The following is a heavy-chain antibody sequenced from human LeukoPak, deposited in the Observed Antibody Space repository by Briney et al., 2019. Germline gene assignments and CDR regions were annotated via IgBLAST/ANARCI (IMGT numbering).Heavy chain of an antibody. CDR1: GFTFGDHA. CDR2: IRSKTYGGTT. CDR3: TRGPIQLWLYHGMDV. J-gene: IGHJ6*02. Sequence: PGLSLRLYCTVSGFTFGDHAMSWLRQAPGKGLEWVGFIRSKTYGGTTEYAASVKGRFIISRDDSTSIAYLQMNSLKTEDTAVYYCTRGPIQLWLYHGMDVWGQGTTVTVSS. V-gene: IGHV3-49*03. D-gene: IGHD5-18*01.